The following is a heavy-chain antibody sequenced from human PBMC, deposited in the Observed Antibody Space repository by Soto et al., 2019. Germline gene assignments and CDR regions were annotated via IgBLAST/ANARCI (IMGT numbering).Heavy chain of an antibody. Sequence: EVQLLESGGGLARPGGSLRLSCVASGFIFSDYGMTWVRQAPGKGLEWVATISASGGNIEYTDSLKGRFTISRDNSKNTVYLKLNGLTAGDTAIYYCAKVAGGLGYFDLWGRGTLVTVSS. J-gene: IGHJ2*01. CDR2: ISASGGNI. D-gene: IGHD3-16*01. V-gene: IGHV3-23*01. CDR1: GFIFSDYG. CDR3: AKVAGGLGYFDL.